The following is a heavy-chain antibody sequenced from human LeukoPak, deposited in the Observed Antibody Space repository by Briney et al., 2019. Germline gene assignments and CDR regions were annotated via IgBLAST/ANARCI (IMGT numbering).Heavy chain of an antibody. D-gene: IGHD6-13*01. CDR3: ARDGGSSWSHQYGLDV. V-gene: IGHV4-31*03. CDR1: GGSISSGGYY. Sequence: SQTLSLTCTVSGGSISSGGYYWSWIRQHPGKGLEWIGYIYYSGSTYYNPSLKSRVTISVDTSKNQFSLKLSSVTAADTAVYYCARDGGSSWSHQYGLDVWGQGTTVTVSS. CDR2: IYYSGST. J-gene: IGHJ6*02.